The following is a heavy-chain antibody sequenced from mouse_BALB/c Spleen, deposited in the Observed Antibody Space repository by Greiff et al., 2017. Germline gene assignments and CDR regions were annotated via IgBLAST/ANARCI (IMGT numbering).Heavy chain of an antibody. J-gene: IGHJ4*01. CDR1: GFSLAGYG. D-gene: IGHD2-10*02. CDR3: ARKKYGNYGGAMDY. Sequence: VQVVESGPGLVAPSQSLSITCTVSGFSLAGYGVHWVRQSPGKGLEWLGVIWSGGSTDYNAAFISRLSISKDNSKSQVFFKMNSLQANDTAIYYCARKKYGNYGGAMDYWGQGTSVTVSS. CDR2: IWSGGST. V-gene: IGHV2-2*02.